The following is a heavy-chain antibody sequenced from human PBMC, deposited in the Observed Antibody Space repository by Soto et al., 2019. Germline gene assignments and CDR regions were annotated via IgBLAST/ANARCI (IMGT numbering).Heavy chain of an antibody. CDR2: IRNDGSDK. Sequence: GGSLRLSCAASGFIFSPYGIHWVRQAPGKGLEWVALIRNDGSDKYYAESVTGRFTISRDNSKNTVYLQMNSLRAEDTAVYYCAAERGMDVWGQGTTVTVSS. J-gene: IGHJ6*02. V-gene: IGHV3-30*02. CDR1: GFIFSPYG. CDR3: AAERGMDV.